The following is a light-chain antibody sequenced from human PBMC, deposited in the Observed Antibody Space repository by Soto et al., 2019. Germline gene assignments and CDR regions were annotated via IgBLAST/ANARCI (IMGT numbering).Light chain of an antibody. CDR1: QSISTW. CDR3: QQYNSHSPLT. CDR2: KAS. V-gene: IGKV1-5*03. Sequence: EIQMTPSSSTPPASVGGRGTLTCPTNQSISTWLAWYQQKPGKAPNLLIYKASRLETGVPSRFSGSGSGTEFTLTISFLQPDDFATYYCQQYNSHSPLTFGGGTKVDIK. J-gene: IGKJ4*01.